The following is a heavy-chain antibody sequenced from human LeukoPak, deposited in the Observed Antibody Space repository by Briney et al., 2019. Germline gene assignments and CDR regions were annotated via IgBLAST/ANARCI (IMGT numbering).Heavy chain of an antibody. D-gene: IGHD3-10*01. V-gene: IGHV3-23*01. J-gene: IGHJ4*02. Sequence: SGGSLRLSCAASGFTLSNYAMSWVRQAPGKGLEWVSALSGSGVSTSYADSVKGRFTISRDNSKNTVYLQMNSLRAEDTAVFYCARGDYYGSGAFDYWGQGTLVTVSS. CDR1: GFTLSNYA. CDR2: LSGSGVST. CDR3: ARGDYYGSGAFDY.